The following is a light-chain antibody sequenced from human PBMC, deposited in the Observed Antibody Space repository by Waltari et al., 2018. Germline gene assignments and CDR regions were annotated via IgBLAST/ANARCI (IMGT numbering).Light chain of an antibody. J-gene: IGKJ3*01. CDR3: QLAQRFPF. V-gene: IGKV3-15*01. Sequence: IVMTQSPATLSVSPGEGATRSCKASQSLSSNLAWYQQKPGQLPRLLIYGASTRATGIPARFSGSGSGTEFTLTISSLQPEDFATYYCQLAQRFPFFGPGTKVDVK. CDR1: QSLSSN. CDR2: GAS.